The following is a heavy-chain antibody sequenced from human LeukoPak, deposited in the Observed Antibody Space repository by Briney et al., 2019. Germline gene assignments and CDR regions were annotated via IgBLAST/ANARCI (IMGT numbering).Heavy chain of an antibody. Sequence: SETLSLTCAVYGGSFSGYYWSWIRQPPGKGLEWIGEINHSGSTNYNPSLKSRVTISVDTSKNQFSLKLSSVTAADTAAYYCASRGYSGYPVNLYYFDYWGQGTLVTVSS. CDR1: GGSFSGYY. CDR2: INHSGST. V-gene: IGHV4-34*01. J-gene: IGHJ4*02. CDR3: ASRGYSGYPVNLYYFDY. D-gene: IGHD5-12*01.